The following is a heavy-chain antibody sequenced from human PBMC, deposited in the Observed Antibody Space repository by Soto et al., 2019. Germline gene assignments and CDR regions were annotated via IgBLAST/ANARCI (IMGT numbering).Heavy chain of an antibody. CDR3: VSDRGYGHASVPYS. J-gene: IGHJ4*02. CDR1: GFTFTSYG. CDR2: ISYDGGLQ. V-gene: IGHV3-30*03. D-gene: IGHD5-18*01. Sequence: QAHLVESGGGVVQPGRSLRLSCAASGFTFTSYGMHWVRQAPGTRLEWVAVISYDGGLQHYADSVKGRFTISRDNSKNTVLLKMTSLRAEDTAVYYCVSDRGYGHASVPYSWGQGTLVSVSS.